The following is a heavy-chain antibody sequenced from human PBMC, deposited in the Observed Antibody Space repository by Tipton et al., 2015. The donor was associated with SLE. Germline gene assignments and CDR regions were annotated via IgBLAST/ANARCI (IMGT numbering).Heavy chain of an antibody. J-gene: IGHJ4*02. CDR3: ASPGIAVAFDY. D-gene: IGHD6-19*01. CDR2: IYTSGST. Sequence: LRLSCTVSGGSISSGSYYWSWIRQPAGKGLEWIGRIYTSGSTNYNPSLKSRVTISGDTSKNQFSLKLSSVTAADTAVYYCASPGIAVAFDYWGQGTLVTVSS. V-gene: IGHV4-61*02. CDR1: GGSISSGSYY.